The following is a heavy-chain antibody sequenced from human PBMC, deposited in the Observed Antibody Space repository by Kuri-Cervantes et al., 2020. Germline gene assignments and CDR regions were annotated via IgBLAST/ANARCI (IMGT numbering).Heavy chain of an antibody. V-gene: IGHV1-18*01. Sequence: ASVKVSCKASGYTFTSYGISWVRQAPGQGLEWMGWISAYNGNTNYAQKFQGRVTMTRNTSISTAYMELSSLRSEDTAVYYCARGRGDSSGYWRGWYYNYGMDVWGQGTTVTVSS. CDR2: ISAYNGNT. D-gene: IGHD3-22*01. J-gene: IGHJ6*02. CDR1: GYTFTSYG. CDR3: ARGRGDSSGYWRGWYYNYGMDV.